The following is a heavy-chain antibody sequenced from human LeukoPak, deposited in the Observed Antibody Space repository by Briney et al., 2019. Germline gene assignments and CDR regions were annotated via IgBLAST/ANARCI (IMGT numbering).Heavy chain of an antibody. J-gene: IGHJ4*02. Sequence: GGSLRLSCAASGFTFSNYAMYWVRQAPGKGLEWVAVISYDGSNKYYADSVKGRFTISRDNSKNTLYLQMNSLRAEDTAVYYCARSYCSGSTCYAPEYWGQGTLVTVPS. CDR1: GFTFSNYA. CDR2: ISYDGSNK. D-gene: IGHD2-2*01. V-gene: IGHV3-30*04. CDR3: ARSYCSGSTCYAPEY.